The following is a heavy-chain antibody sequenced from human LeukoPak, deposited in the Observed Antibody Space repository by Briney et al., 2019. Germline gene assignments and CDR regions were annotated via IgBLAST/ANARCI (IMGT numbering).Heavy chain of an antibody. J-gene: IGHJ4*02. D-gene: IGHD3/OR15-3a*01. CDR2: ISSSSRIM. CDR1: GFSFSKYS. V-gene: IGHV3-48*02. CDR3: ARDKDWSFDY. Sequence: QPGGSLILSCAASGFSFSKYSMNWVRQAPGRGLEWIAYISSSSRIMDYADSVKGRFTISRDNAKNSLYLQLNTLRDEEPDVFYCARDKDWSFDYWGQGTLVTVSS.